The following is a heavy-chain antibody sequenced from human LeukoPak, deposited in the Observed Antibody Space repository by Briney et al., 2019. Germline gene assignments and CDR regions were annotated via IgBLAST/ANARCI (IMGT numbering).Heavy chain of an antibody. V-gene: IGHV1-24*01. CDR2: FDPEGVET. J-gene: IGHJ4*02. Sequence: ASVKVSCKVSGYTLTELSMHWVRQAPGNGLEWMGGFDPEGVETIYGQKFQGRVTMTVDTSTDTAYMELSSLRSEDTAVYYCASMVGRRWLQLSYYFDYWGQGTLVTVSS. D-gene: IGHD5-24*01. CDR3: ASMVGRRWLQLSYYFDY. CDR1: GYTLTELS.